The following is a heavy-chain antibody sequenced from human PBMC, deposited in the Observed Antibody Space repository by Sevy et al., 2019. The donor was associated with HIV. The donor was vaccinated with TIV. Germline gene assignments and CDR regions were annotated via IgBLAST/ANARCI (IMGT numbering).Heavy chain of an antibody. CDR1: GFTFRSYT. Sequence: GGSLRLSCAASGFTFRSYTMNWVRQAPGKGLEWISSISANSSDKSYADSLKGRFTITRDNAKNSLYLQMNGLRAENTAVYYCARFALPDTLDGHFVVVSGIPVWGQGTLVTVSS. CDR2: ISANSSDK. D-gene: IGHD2-21*02. CDR3: ARFALPDTLDGHFVVVSGIPV. V-gene: IGHV3-21*01. J-gene: IGHJ4*02.